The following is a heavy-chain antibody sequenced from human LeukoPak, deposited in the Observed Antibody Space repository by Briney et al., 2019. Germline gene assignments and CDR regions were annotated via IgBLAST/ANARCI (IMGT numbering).Heavy chain of an antibody. CDR3: ARVDLGSYCGGDCYFSLDY. V-gene: IGHV1-2*02. D-gene: IGHD2-21*02. CDR2: INPNSGGT. J-gene: IGHJ4*02. CDR1: GYTFIDSY. Sequence: ASVKVSCKTSGYTFIDSYMHWVRQAPGQGLEWMGWINPNSGGTNYAQKFQGRVTMTRDTSISTAYMELSRLRSDDTAVYYCARVDLGSYCGGDCYFSLDYWGQGTLVTVSS.